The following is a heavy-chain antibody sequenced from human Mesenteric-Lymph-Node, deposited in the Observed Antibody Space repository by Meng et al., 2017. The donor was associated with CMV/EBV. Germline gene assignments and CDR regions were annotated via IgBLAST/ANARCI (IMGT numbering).Heavy chain of an antibody. CDR3: AKIEVTVADNWFDP. CDR1: GFSFSTFW. Sequence: GGSLRLSCAASGFSFSTFWMSWVRQAPGKGLEWVANIKQDGSEKYYVDSVKGRFTISRDNANNLLYLQMSSLRAEDTAVYYCAKIEVTVADNWFDPWGQGTLVTVSS. CDR2: IKQDGSEK. V-gene: IGHV3-7*03. J-gene: IGHJ5*02. D-gene: IGHD6-19*01.